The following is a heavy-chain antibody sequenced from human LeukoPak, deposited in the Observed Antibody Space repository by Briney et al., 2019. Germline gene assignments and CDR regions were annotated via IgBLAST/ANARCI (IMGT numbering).Heavy chain of an antibody. D-gene: IGHD3-10*01. CDR2: MCHGGST. CDR3: ASLPKLVSSWKGFDV. Sequence: PGGSLRLSCAASGFTFSNAWMNWVRQPPGKGLEWIGSMCHGGSTYYNPSLKSRVTTSVDTSKNEFSLRVSSVTAADTAVYYCASLPKLVSSWKGFDVWGQGTMVTVSS. CDR1: GFTFSNAW. J-gene: IGHJ3*01. V-gene: IGHV4-38-2*01.